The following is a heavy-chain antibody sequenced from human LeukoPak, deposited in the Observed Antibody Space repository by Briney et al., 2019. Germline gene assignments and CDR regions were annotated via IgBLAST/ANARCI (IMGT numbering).Heavy chain of an antibody. CDR2: MNPNSGNT. D-gene: IGHD3-3*01. J-gene: IGHJ4*02. CDR1: GYTFTSYD. V-gene: IGHV1-8*01. Sequence: SVKVSCKASGYTFTSYDINWVRQATGQGLEWMGWMNPNSGNTGYAQKFQGRVTMTRNTSISTAYMELSSLRSEDTAVYYCAREPHTFTTDFDYWGQGTLVTVSS. CDR3: AREPHTFTTDFDY.